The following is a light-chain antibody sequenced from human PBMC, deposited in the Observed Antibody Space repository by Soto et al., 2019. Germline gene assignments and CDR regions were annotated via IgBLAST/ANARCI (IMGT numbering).Light chain of an antibody. CDR1: TGAVTSGYY. CDR2: STS. J-gene: IGLJ2*01. V-gene: IGLV7-43*01. Sequence: QSVLTQEPSLTVSPGGTVTLTCASSTGAVTSGYYPNWFQQKPGQAPRALIYSTSNTHSWTPARFSGSLLGGKAALTLSGVQHEDEAEYYCLLYYGGAYVVFGGGTKLTVL. CDR3: LLYYGGAYVV.